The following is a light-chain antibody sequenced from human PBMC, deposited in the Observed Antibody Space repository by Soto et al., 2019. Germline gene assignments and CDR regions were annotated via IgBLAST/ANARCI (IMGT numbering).Light chain of an antibody. CDR2: LAS. Sequence: IHMTQSPSSLSASVGYRVTIPCRASQSISRYLSWYQQKPGKAPKLLIYLASSLQSGVPSRFSGSGSGTDFTLTISSLKPEDLATYYCLESSSALTFGQGTRLEIK. V-gene: IGKV1-39*01. CDR3: LESSSALT. J-gene: IGKJ5*01. CDR1: QSISRY.